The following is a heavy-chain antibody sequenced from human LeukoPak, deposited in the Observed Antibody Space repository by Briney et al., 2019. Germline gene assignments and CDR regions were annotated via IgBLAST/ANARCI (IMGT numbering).Heavy chain of an antibody. V-gene: IGHV1-2*02. D-gene: IGHD3-10*01. J-gene: IGHJ4*02. Sequence: ASVTVSCTASGYTFTGYYMHWVRQAPGQGLEWMGWINPKSGGTDYAQKFQGRVTMTRVTSVNSVFMDLRGLTSDDSAVYFCARGSSEDGRNYRGPDFWGQGTLVTVSS. CDR2: INPKSGGT. CDR1: GYTFTGYY. CDR3: ARGSSEDGRNYRGPDF.